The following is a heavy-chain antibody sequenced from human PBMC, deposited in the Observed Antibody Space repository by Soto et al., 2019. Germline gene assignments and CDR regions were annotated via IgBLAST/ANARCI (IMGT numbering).Heavy chain of an antibody. J-gene: IGHJ4*02. CDR3: ARAAEDVNFDY. Sequence: SETLSLTCTVSGGSISSYYWSWIRQPPGKGLEWIGYICYSGSTNYNPSLKSRVTISVDTSKNQFSLKLSSVTAADTAVYYCARAAEDVNFDYWGQGTLVTVSS. D-gene: IGHD6-13*01. V-gene: IGHV4-59*01. CDR1: GGSISSYY. CDR2: ICYSGST.